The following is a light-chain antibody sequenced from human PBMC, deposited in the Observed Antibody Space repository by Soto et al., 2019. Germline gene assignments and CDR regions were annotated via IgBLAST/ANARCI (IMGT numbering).Light chain of an antibody. CDR2: KAS. J-gene: IGKJ1*01. V-gene: IGKV1-5*03. Sequence: GDRVTITCRASQSISGWLAWYQQKPGKAPKLLIYKASNLETGVPSRFSGSGSGTEFTLTISSLQPDDFATYYCQQYNTYPPWTFGQGTKV. CDR3: QQYNTYPPWT. CDR1: QSISGW.